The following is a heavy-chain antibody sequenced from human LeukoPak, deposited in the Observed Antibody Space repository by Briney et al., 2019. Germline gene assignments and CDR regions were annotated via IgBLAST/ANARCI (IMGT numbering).Heavy chain of an antibody. CDR2: INSDGRSA. Sequence: GGSLRLSCAASGFTFSSYWMHWVRQAPGKGLVWVARINSDGRSASYADSVKGRFTISRDNAKNSLYLQMNSLRDEDTAVYYCARRFDSWGQGTLVSVSS. CDR1: GFTFSSYW. CDR3: ARRFDS. V-gene: IGHV3-74*01. J-gene: IGHJ4*02.